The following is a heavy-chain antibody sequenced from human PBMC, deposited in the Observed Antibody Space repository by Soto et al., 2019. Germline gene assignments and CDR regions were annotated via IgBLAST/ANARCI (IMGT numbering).Heavy chain of an antibody. CDR2: IYHSGST. V-gene: IGHV4-4*02. J-gene: IGHJ4*02. CDR3: AAYYYDSSGYYQEDYYFDY. D-gene: IGHD3-22*01. CDR1: GGSISSSNW. Sequence: SETLSLTCAVSGGSISSSNWWSWVRQPPGKGLEWIGEIYHSGSTNYNPSLKSRVTISVDKSKNQFSLKLSSVTAADTAVYYCAAYYYDSSGYYQEDYYFDYWGQGTLVTVSS.